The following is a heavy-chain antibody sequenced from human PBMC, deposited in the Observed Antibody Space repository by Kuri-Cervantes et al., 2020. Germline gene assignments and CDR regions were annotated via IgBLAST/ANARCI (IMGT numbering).Heavy chain of an antibody. V-gene: IGHV3-30*03. CDR2: ISYDGSNK. CDR1: GFTFSSYS. CDR3: ARGSKNVWGLLIGGYFQH. J-gene: IGHJ1*01. Sequence: GESLKISCAASGFTFSSYSMNWVRQAPGKGLEWVAVISYDGSNKYYADSVKGRFTISRDNSKNTLYLQMNSLRAEDTAVYYCARGSKNVWGLLIGGYFQHWGQGTLVTVSS. D-gene: IGHD1-26*01.